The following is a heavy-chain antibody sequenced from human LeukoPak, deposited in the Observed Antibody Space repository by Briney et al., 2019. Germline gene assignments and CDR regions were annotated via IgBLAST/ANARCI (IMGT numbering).Heavy chain of an antibody. CDR2: INHSGST. J-gene: IGHJ6*03. Sequence: SETLSLTCAVYGGSFSGYYWSWIRQPPGKGLEWIGEINHSGSTNYDPFLKSRVTISVDTSKNQFSLKLSSVTAADTAVYYCARWSYYYMDVWGKGATVTVSS. V-gene: IGHV4-34*01. CDR1: GGSFSGYY. CDR3: ARWSYYYMDV.